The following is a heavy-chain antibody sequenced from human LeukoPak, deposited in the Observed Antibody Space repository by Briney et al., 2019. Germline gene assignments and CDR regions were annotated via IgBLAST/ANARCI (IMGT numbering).Heavy chain of an antibody. D-gene: IGHD6-13*01. V-gene: IGHV3-7*01. CDR2: IKQNGSEK. Sequence: GGSLRLSCAASGFTFSSYWMSWVRQAPGKGLEWVANIKQNGSEKYYVDSVKGRFTISRDNAKNSLYLQMNSLRAEDTAVYYCARNLRTEQQLRRFDPWGQGTLVTVSS. CDR3: ARNLRTEQQLRRFDP. J-gene: IGHJ5*02. CDR1: GFTFSSYW.